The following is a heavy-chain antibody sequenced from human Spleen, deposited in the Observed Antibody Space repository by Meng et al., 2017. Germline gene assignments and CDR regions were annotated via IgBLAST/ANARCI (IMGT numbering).Heavy chain of an antibody. J-gene: IGHJ4*02. Sequence: GGSLRLSCAASGFTFSSYWMHWVRQAPGKGLVWVSRISTDGTTTTYADSVKGRFTISRDNAKNTLYLQMNSLRGEDTAVYYCARDVAGRGGYWGQGILVTVSS. CDR3: ARDVAGRGGY. V-gene: IGHV3-74*01. D-gene: IGHD2-15*01. CDR2: ISTDGTTT. CDR1: GFTFSSYW.